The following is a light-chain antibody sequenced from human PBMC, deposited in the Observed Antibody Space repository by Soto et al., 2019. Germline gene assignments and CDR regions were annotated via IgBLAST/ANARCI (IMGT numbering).Light chain of an antibody. CDR1: SSNIGAGYN. CDR3: QSYARSLSGSRVV. CDR2: GDN. J-gene: IGLJ2*01. V-gene: IGLV1-40*01. Sequence: QSVLTQPPSVSGAPGQRVTISCIGGSSNIGAGYNVHWYQQLPGTAPKLLISGDNNRPSGVTDRFSGSKSGTSASLAIAGLQDEDEADYYCQSYARSLSGSRVVFGGGTKLTVL.